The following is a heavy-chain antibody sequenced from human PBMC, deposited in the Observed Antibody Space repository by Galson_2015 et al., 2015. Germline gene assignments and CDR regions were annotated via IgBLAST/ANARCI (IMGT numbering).Heavy chain of an antibody. CDR3: AGGLVNGYSA. CDR1: GFTFSSYW. CDR2: IYTDASSA. V-gene: IGHV3-74*01. D-gene: IGHD5-18*01. J-gene: IGHJ4*02. Sequence: SLRLSCAASGFTFSSYWMHWVRQAPGKGLVWVSRIYTDASSASSADSVKGRFTISRDDAKSTLYLQMNSLRAEDTAVYYCAGGLVNGYSAWGQGTLVTVSS.